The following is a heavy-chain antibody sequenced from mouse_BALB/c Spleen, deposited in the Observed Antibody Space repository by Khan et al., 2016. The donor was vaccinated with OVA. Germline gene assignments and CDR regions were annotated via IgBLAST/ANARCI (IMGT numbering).Heavy chain of an antibody. CDR2: IHYSGST. CDR3: ARRSV. CDR1: GYSITSDYA. V-gene: IGHV3-2*02. J-gene: IGHJ1*01. Sequence: EVQLQESGPGLVKPSQSLTLTCTVTGYSITSDYAWNWNRQFPGSKLEWMGYIHYSGSTSYNPSLKSRISITRDTSTNQSFLQMTSVTTEDTATYYCARRSVGGAGNTVTVSS.